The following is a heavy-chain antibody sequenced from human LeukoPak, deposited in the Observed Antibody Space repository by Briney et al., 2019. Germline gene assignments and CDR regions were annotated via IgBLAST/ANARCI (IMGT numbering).Heavy chain of an antibody. CDR2: IYYSGST. D-gene: IGHD6-19*01. CDR1: GGSISSYY. Sequence: SETLSLTCTVSGGSISSYYWSWIRQPPGKGLEWIGYIYYSGSTNYNPSLKSRVTISVDTSKNQFSLKLSSVTAADTAVYYCARGSSGWYFDYWGQGTLVTVSS. V-gene: IGHV4-59*01. J-gene: IGHJ4*02. CDR3: ARGSSGWYFDY.